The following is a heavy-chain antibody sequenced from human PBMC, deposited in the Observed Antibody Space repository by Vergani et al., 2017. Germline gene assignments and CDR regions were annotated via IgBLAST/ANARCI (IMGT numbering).Heavy chain of an antibody. D-gene: IGHD2-21*02. Sequence: QVTLRESGPALVKPTQTLTLTCTFSGFSLTTSGICMTWIRQPPGKALEWLARIDWDDNKYYSTSLKTRLTISKDTSNIQVVLTMTNMDPVDTATYYCVRIRGVTTDYWGQGTLVTVSS. CDR3: VRIRGVTTDY. V-gene: IGHV2-70*15. J-gene: IGHJ4*02. CDR1: GFSLTTSGIC. CDR2: IDWDDNK.